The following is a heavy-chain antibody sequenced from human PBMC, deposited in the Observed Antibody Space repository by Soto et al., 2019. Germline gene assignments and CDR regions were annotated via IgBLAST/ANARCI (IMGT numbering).Heavy chain of an antibody. Sequence: GASVTVSCTASGYTFTGYYMHWVRQAPGQGLEWMGWINPNSGGTNYAQKFQGWVTMTRDTSISTAYMELSRLRSDDTAVYYCARDWGRVVVVAASPLYYFDYWGQGTLVTVSS. D-gene: IGHD2-15*01. V-gene: IGHV1-2*04. CDR3: ARDWGRVVVVAASPLYYFDY. CDR1: GYTFTGYY. CDR2: INPNSGGT. J-gene: IGHJ4*02.